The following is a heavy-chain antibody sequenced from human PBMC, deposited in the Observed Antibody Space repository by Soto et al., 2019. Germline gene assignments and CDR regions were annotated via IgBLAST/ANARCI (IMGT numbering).Heavy chain of an antibody. CDR2: MYHSGST. Sequence: ASDTLCLTCAVSGGSISRVCCSWSWIRQPPGKGLEWIGYMYHSGSTYYNPSLKSRVTISIDRSKNQFSLKLSSVTAADTAVYYCARVQAYWGQGILVTVSS. D-gene: IGHD1-1*01. V-gene: IGHV4-30-2*01. CDR3: ARVQAY. CDR1: GGSISRVCCS. J-gene: IGHJ4*02.